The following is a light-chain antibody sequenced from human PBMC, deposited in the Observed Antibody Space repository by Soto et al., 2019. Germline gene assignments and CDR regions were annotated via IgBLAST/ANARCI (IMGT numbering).Light chain of an antibody. CDR2: QDI. CDR1: SGSIASRY. J-gene: IGLJ2*01. V-gene: IGLV6-57*04. Sequence: NFMLTQPHSVSGSPGKTVTISCTRSSGSIASRYVQWYQQRPGSAPTTVIYQDIRRPSGVPDRFSGSIDTSSNSASLDISGLKTEDEADYYCQSYDTSNHVVFGGGIKLTVL. CDR3: QSYDTSNHVV.